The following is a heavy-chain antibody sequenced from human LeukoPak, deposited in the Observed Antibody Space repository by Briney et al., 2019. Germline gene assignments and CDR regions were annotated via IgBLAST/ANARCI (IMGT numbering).Heavy chain of an antibody. D-gene: IGHD4-17*01. CDR3: ARVAVTNYYYGMDV. CDR2: ISSSGSTT. CDR1: GFTFSDYY. Sequence: PGGSLRLSCAASGFTFSDYYMSWIRQAPGKGLEWVSYISSSGSTTYYADSLKGRFTISRDNAQNSLYLQMNSLRAEDTAVYYCARVAVTNYYYGMDVWGQGTTVTVSS. J-gene: IGHJ6*02. V-gene: IGHV3-11*01.